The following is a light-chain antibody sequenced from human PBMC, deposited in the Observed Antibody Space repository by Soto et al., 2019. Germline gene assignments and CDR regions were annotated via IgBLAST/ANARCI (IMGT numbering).Light chain of an antibody. CDR3: QQYNSYWT. CDR1: HSISSW. Sequence: DIQMTQSPSTLSASVGDRVTITSRASHSISSWLAWYQQKPGKAPKLLIYKAASLESGVPTRFSGSGSGTESTLNISSLQPDDFASYYCQQYNSYWTFGQGTKVEIK. V-gene: IGKV1-5*03. CDR2: KAA. J-gene: IGKJ1*01.